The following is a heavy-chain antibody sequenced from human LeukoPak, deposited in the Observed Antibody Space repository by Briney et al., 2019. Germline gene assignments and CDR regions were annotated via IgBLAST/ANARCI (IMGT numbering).Heavy chain of an antibody. CDR3: ARSIGY. CDR2: ISYDGSNK. V-gene: IGHV3-30*03. Sequence: GGSLRLSCAASGFTFSSYGMHWVRQAPGKGLEWVAVISYDGSNKYYADSVKGRFTISRDNSKNTLYLQMNSLRAEDTAVYYCARSIGYWGQGTLVTVSS. J-gene: IGHJ4*02. CDR1: GFTFSSYG.